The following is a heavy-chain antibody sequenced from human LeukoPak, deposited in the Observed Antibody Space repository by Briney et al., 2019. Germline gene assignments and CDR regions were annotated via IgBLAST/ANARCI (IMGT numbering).Heavy chain of an antibody. CDR1: GFTFSSYG. J-gene: IGHJ3*02. V-gene: IGHV3-33*01. Sequence: GGSLRLSCAASGFTFSSYGMHWVRQAPGKGLEWVAVIWYDGSNKYYADSVKGRFTISRDNSKNTLYLQMNSLRDEDTAVYYCAGPAATDDAFDIWGQGTMVTVSS. CDR2: IWYDGSNK. CDR3: AGPAATDDAFDI. D-gene: IGHD2-2*01.